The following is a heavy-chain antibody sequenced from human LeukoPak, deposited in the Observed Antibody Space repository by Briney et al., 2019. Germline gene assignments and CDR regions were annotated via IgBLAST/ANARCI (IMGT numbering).Heavy chain of an antibody. CDR3: ARETYYYDSSGYPDY. CDR2: ISSSGSTI. V-gene: IGHV3-48*03. D-gene: IGHD3-22*01. J-gene: IGHJ4*02. Sequence: PGGSLGLSCAASGFTFSSYEMNWVRQAPGKGLEWVSYISSSGSTIYYADSVKGRFTISRDNAKNSLYLQMNSLRAEDTAVYYCARETYYYDSSGYPDYWGQGTLVTVSS. CDR1: GFTFSSYE.